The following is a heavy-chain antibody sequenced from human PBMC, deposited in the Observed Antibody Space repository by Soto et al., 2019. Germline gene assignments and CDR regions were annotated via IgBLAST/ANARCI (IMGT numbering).Heavy chain of an antibody. V-gene: IGHV4-34*01. D-gene: IGHD4-17*01. CDR2: INHSGST. CDR1: GGSFSGYY. Sequence: PSETLSLTCAVYGGSFSGYYWSWIRQPPEKELERIGEINHSGSTNYNPSLRSRVTISVDTSKNQFSLKLSSVTAADTAVYYCARAKGFSGDFQMGPYYFDYWGQGTLVTVSS. CDR3: ARAKGFSGDFQMGPYYFDY. J-gene: IGHJ4*02.